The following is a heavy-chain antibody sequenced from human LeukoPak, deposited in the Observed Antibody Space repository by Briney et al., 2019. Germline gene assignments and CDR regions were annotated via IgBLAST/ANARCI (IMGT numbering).Heavy chain of an antibody. D-gene: IGHD3-9*01. V-gene: IGHV4-39*07. J-gene: IGHJ5*02. CDR1: GGSISSSSYY. CDR2: INHSGST. CDR3: ARALLRYFDWFEDWFDP. Sequence: SETLSLTCTVSGGSISSSSYYWGWIRQPPGTGLEWIGEINHSGSTNYNPSLKSRVTISVDTSKNQFSLKLSSVTAADTAVYYCARALLRYFDWFEDWFDPWGQGTLVTVSS.